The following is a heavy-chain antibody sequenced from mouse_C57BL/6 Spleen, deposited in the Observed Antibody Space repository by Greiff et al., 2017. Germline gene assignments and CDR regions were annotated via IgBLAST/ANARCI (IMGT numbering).Heavy chain of an antibody. CDR1: GFNIKDYY. V-gene: IGHV14-2*01. J-gene: IGHJ2*01. CDR2: IDPEDGEP. CDR3: ARWKQLRLWDY. Sequence: EVQLVESGAELVKPGASVKLSCTASGFNIKDYYMHWVKQRTEQGLAWIGRIDPEDGEPKYAPKFQGKATITADASSNTAYLQLSSLTAEDTAVCYCARWKQLRLWDYWGQGTTLIVSS. D-gene: IGHD3-2*02.